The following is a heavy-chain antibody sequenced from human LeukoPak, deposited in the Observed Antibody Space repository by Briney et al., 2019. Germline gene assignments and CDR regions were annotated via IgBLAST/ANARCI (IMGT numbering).Heavy chain of an antibody. CDR1: GFTFSSYA. Sequence: GGSLRLSCAASGFTFSSYAMSWVRQAPGKGLEWVSAISGSGGSTYYADSLKGRFTISRDNSKNTLYLQMNSLRAEDTAVYYCAKVGNVRYFDWLDNTFDYWGQGTLVTVSS. CDR2: ISGSGGST. D-gene: IGHD3-9*01. CDR3: AKVGNVRYFDWLDNTFDY. J-gene: IGHJ4*02. V-gene: IGHV3-23*01.